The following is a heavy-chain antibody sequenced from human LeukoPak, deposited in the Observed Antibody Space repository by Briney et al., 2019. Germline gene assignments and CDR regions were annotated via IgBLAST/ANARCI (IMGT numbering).Heavy chain of an antibody. V-gene: IGHV3-21*01. J-gene: IGHJ4*02. CDR2: ISTSSSYI. CDR1: GFTFSSYS. Sequence: GGSLRLSCAASGFTFSSYSMNWVRQAPGKGLEWVSFISTSSSYIHNADSVKGRFTISRDNSKNTLYLQMNSLRAEDTALYYCAVPRDLYSSTWHLDYWGQGTLVTVSS. D-gene: IGHD6-13*01. CDR3: AVPRDLYSSTWHLDY.